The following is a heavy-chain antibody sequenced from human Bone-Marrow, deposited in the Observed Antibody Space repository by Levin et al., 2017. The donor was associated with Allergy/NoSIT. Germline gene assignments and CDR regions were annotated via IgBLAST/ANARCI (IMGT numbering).Heavy chain of an antibody. D-gene: IGHD3-16*01. CDR3: ARDEGDLRGGTSNA. J-gene: IGHJ5*02. CDR1: GFAFSAYW. Sequence: GESLKISCEASGFAFSAYWMSWVRQAPGKGLEWVAYIKQDEREKDYVESVTGRFTISRDNAKNSLYLQMNNLRVEDTAVYYCARDEGDLRGGTSNAWGQGTLVTVSS. V-gene: IGHV3-7*01. CDR2: IKQDEREK.